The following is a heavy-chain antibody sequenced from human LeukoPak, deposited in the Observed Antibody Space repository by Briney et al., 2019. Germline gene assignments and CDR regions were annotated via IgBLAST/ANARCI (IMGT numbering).Heavy chain of an antibody. D-gene: IGHD3-3*01. J-gene: IGHJ4*02. V-gene: IGHV3-23*01. CDR2: IGGDAVST. Sequence: SGESLRLSCAASGFTFSSYAMSWVRQAPGKGLEWVSAIGGDAVSTYYADSVKGRFSISRDNSKNTLYLQMNSLRADDTAVYYCAKDLWKADYWGQGTLVTVSS. CDR1: GFTFSSYA. CDR3: AKDLWKADY.